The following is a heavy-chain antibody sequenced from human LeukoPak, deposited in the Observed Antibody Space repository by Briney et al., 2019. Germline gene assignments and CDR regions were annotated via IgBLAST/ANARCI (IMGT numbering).Heavy chain of an antibody. CDR3: ARDLRRYCSGGSCGALGY. CDR2: ISSSASTT. CDR1: GFTFSDYY. Sequence: GGSLRLSCAASGFTFSDYYMSWIRQTPGKGLEWVSYISSSASTTYYADSVKGRFTISRDNAENSLYLQMNSLRAEDTAVYYCARDLRRYCSGGSCGALGYWGQGTLVTVSS. V-gene: IGHV3-11*01. J-gene: IGHJ4*02. D-gene: IGHD2-15*01.